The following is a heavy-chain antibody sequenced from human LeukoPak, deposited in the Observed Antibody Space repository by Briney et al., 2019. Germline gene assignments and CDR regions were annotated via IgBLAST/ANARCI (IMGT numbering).Heavy chain of an antibody. D-gene: IGHD7-27*01. CDR2: INSDGSST. CDR1: GFTFSSYW. V-gene: IGHV3-74*01. CDR3: ARGLGINWFDP. Sequence: GGSLRLSCAASGFTFSSYWMHWVRQAPGKGLVWVSRINSDGSSTSYADSVKGRFTVSRDNAKNTLYLQMSSLRAEDTAVYYCARGLGINWFDPWGQGTLVTVSS. J-gene: IGHJ5*02.